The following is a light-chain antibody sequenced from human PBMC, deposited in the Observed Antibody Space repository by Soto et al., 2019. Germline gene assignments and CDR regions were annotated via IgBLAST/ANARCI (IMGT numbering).Light chain of an antibody. CDR1: QSLLRSNGDSY. CDR2: MAS. CDR3: MERLQPAQVT. J-gene: IGKJ2*01. Sequence: EIVMTQSPLSLPVIPGEPASISCRSSQSLLRSNGDSYLDWYLQKPGRSPQLLIYMASNRASGVPDRFKGSGSVTDFTLKISRVETDDIGIYYCMERLQPAQVTFGQGTRLEIK. V-gene: IGKV2-28*01.